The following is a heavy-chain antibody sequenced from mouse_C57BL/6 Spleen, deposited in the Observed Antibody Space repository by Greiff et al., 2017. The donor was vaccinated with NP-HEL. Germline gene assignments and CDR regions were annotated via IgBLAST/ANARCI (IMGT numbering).Heavy chain of an antibody. J-gene: IGHJ4*01. Sequence: EVQLQQSGPELVKPGASVKMSCKASGYTFTDYNMHWVKQSHGKSLEWIGYINPNNGGTSYNQKFKGKATLTVNKSSSTAYMELRSLTSEDFAVYYCARDYYGSSLYAMDYWGQGTSVTVSS. CDR3: ARDYYGSSLYAMDY. CDR1: GYTFTDYN. CDR2: INPNNGGT. D-gene: IGHD1-1*01. V-gene: IGHV1-22*01.